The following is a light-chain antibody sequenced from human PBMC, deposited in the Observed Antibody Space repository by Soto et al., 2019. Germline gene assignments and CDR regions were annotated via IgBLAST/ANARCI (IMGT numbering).Light chain of an antibody. CDR3: QQRSNWPLPLT. J-gene: IGKJ4*01. Sequence: EIVLTQSPATLSLSPGERATLSCRASQSVSSYLAWYQQKPGQAPRLLIYDASNRATGIPARFSGSGSGTDFTLTISSLEPEDFAVYYCQQRSNWPLPLTFGGATKVEIK. V-gene: IGKV3-11*01. CDR1: QSVSSY. CDR2: DAS.